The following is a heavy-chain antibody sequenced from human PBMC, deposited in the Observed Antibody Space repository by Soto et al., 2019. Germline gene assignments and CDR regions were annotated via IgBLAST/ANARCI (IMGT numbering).Heavy chain of an antibody. CDR3: ARVPYYYGSGSYLTEVL. J-gene: IGHJ6*02. D-gene: IGHD3-10*01. CDR2: INHSGST. V-gene: IGHV4-34*01. Sequence: KGLEWIGEINHSGSTNYNPSLKSRVTISVDTSKNQFSLKLSSVTAADTAVYYCARVPYYYGSGSYLTEVLWCQGPTVTVSS.